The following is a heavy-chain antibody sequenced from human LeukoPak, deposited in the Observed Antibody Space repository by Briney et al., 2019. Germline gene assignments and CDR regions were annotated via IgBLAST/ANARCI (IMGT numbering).Heavy chain of an antibody. CDR2: IIPILGIA. CDR1: GGTFSSYA. V-gene: IGHV1-69*04. CDR3: ARESTGYYTGYFDL. J-gene: IGHJ2*01. Sequence: ASVKVSCKASGGTFSSYAISWVRQAPGQGLEWMGRIIPILGIANYAQKFQGRVTTTADKSTSTAYMELSRLRSEDTAVYYCARESTGYYTGYFDLWGRGTLVTVSS. D-gene: IGHD3/OR15-3a*01.